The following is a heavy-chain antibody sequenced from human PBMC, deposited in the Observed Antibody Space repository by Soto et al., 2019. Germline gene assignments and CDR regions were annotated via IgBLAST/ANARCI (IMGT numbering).Heavy chain of an antibody. D-gene: IGHD1-20*01. Sequence: QVQLVESGGGVVQPGRSLRLSCAASGFTLSTYAIHWVRQAPGKGLEWVAFISFDGNTKYYADSVKGRFTISRDNSKNTLYLRMNSLRAEDTAVYYCARGGDNTSQDYYYCGMDVWGQGATVAVSS. CDR2: ISFDGNTK. CDR1: GFTLSTYA. CDR3: ARGGDNTSQDYYYCGMDV. V-gene: IGHV3-30-3*01. J-gene: IGHJ6*02.